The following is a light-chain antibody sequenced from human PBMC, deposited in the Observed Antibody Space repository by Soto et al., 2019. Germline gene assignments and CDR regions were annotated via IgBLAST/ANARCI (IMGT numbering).Light chain of an antibody. CDR3: QQGDSFPIT. V-gene: IGKV1-12*01. CDR1: QDIGSW. Sequence: DIQMTQSPSSVSASVGDRVTITCRASQDIGSWLAWYQQKPGKAPDLLIYAASSLQSGVPSRFYGSGSGTDFTLPISSLQPEDFATYYCQQGDSFPITFGQGTRLEIK. CDR2: AAS. J-gene: IGKJ5*01.